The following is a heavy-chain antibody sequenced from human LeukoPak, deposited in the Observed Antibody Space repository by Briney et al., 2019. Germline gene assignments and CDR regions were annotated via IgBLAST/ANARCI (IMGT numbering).Heavy chain of an antibody. CDR2: IYPGDSDT. CDR3: ARQSYSGYDHPYGVDV. V-gene: IGHV5-51*01. CDR1: GYNFTTFW. J-gene: IGHJ6*02. Sequence: GESLKISCKGSGYNFTTFWIGWVRQMPGKGLEWMGIIYPGDSDTRYSPSFQGQVTISADKSISTAYLQWSSLKASDTAMYYCARQSYSGYDHPYGVDVWGQGTTVAVSS. D-gene: IGHD5-12*01.